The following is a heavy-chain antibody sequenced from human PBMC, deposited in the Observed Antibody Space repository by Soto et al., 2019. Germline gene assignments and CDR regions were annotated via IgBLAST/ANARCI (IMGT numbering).Heavy chain of an antibody. CDR2: ISYDGSNK. Sequence: GGSLRLSCAASGFTFSSYGMHWVRQAPGKGLEWVAVISYDGSNKYYADSVKSRFTISRDNSKNTLYLQMNSLRAEDTAVYYCAKELFRRGIAARPRGFDYWGQGTLVTVSS. V-gene: IGHV3-30*18. CDR1: GFTFSSYG. D-gene: IGHD6-6*01. J-gene: IGHJ4*02. CDR3: AKELFRRGIAARPRGFDY.